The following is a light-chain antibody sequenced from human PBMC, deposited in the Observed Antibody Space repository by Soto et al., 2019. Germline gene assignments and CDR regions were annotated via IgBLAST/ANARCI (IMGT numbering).Light chain of an antibody. V-gene: IGKV3-15*01. CDR2: GAS. J-gene: IGKJ2*01. CDR3: QQYDKWPPYT. CDR1: QSVGSE. Sequence: EVVMTQSPATLSVSPGERATLSCRASQSVGSELAWYQQKPGQAPRLLIYGASTRSTGIPARFSGSGSGTDFNLTISSLQSEDFAVYYCQQYDKWPPYTFGQGTKLEIK.